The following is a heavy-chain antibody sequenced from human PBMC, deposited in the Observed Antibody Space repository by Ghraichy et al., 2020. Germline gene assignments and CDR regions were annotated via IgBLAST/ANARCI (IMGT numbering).Heavy chain of an antibody. CDR1: GYTFTSYD. V-gene: IGHV1-8*01. J-gene: IGHJ6*02. D-gene: IGHD3-3*01. Sequence: ASVKVSCKASGYTFTSYDINWVRQATGQGLEWMGWMNPNSGNTGYAQKFQGRVTMTRNTSISTAYMELSSLRSEDTAVYYCARGAPLEWLLFSYYYYGMDVWGQGTTVTVSS. CDR2: MNPNSGNT. CDR3: ARGAPLEWLLFSYYYYGMDV.